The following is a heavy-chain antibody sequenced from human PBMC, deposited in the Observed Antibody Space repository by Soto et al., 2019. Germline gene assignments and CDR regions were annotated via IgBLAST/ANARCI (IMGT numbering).Heavy chain of an antibody. Sequence: SETLSLTCTVSGGSISSGGYYWSWIRQPPGKGLEWIGYIYYSGSTNYNPSLKSRVTISVDTSKNQFSLKLSSVTAADTAVYYCARDREYSYSSYYYYYGMDVWGQGTTVTVSS. J-gene: IGHJ6*02. D-gene: IGHD5-18*01. CDR2: IYYSGST. CDR3: ARDREYSYSSYYYYYGMDV. V-gene: IGHV4-61*08. CDR1: GGSISSGGYY.